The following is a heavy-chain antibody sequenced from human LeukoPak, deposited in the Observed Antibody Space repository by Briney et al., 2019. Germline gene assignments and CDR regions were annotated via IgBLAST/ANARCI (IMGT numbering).Heavy chain of an antibody. V-gene: IGHV4-4*09. D-gene: IGHD6-13*01. CDR3: ARFGYSSSKSRGAFDI. CDR1: GGSISSDY. Sequence: SETLSLTCTVSGGSISSDYWSWIRQPPGKGLEWIGYIYTSGSTNYNPSLKSRVTISVDTSKTQFSLKLSSVTAADTAVYYCARFGYSSSKSRGAFDIWGQGTMVTVSS. J-gene: IGHJ3*02. CDR2: IYTSGST.